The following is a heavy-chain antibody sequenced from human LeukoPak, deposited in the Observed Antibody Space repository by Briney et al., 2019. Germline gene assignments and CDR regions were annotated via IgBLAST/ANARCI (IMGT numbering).Heavy chain of an antibody. V-gene: IGHV3-23*01. CDR3: AKDYSSSWYGGYYFDY. J-gene: IGHJ4*02. D-gene: IGHD6-13*01. CDR1: GFTFSSYW. Sequence: PGGSLRLSCAASGFTFSSYWMSWVRQAPGKGLEWVSAISGSGGSTYYADSVKGRFTISRDNSKNTLYLQMNSLRAEDTAVYYCAKDYSSSWYGGYYFDYWGQGTLVTVSS. CDR2: ISGSGGST.